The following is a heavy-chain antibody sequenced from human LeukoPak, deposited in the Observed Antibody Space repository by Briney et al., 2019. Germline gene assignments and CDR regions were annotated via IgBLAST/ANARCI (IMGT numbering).Heavy chain of an antibody. CDR1: GGSISSYY. CDR2: IYYSGST. J-gene: IGHJ5*02. Sequence: SETLSLTCTVSGGSISSYYWSWIRQPPGKGLEWIGYIYYSGSTNYNPSLKSRVTISVDTSKNQFSLKLGSVTAADTAVYYCARDRESLNWFDPWGQGTLVTVSS. CDR3: ARDRESLNWFDP. V-gene: IGHV4-59*01.